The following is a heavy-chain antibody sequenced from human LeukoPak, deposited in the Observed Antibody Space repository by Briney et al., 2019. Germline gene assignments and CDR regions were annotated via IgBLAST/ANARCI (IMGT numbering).Heavy chain of an antibody. CDR2: IKQDGSEK. D-gene: IGHD2-15*01. Sequence: GGSLRLSCAASGFTFSSYWMSWVRQAPGKGLEWVANIKQDGSEKYYVDSVKGRFTISRDNAKNSLYLQMNSLRAEDTAVYYCARDHCSGGSCYSWSFYYYYGMDVRGQGTTVTVSS. J-gene: IGHJ6*02. CDR1: GFTFSSYW. V-gene: IGHV3-7*05. CDR3: ARDHCSGGSCYSWSFYYYYGMDV.